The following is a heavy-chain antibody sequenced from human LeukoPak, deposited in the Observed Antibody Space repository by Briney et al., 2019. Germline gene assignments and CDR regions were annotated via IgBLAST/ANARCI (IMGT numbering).Heavy chain of an antibody. D-gene: IGHD3-16*01. CDR3: ARNQQLGGHSYYYYGMTS. V-gene: IGHV3-23*01. CDR1: GFTSIAYA. Sequence: GGSLRLSCVGSGFTSIAYALTWARQAPGKGLEWVSGISGGGVTTYYADSVKGRFTISRDNSKNTLYLQMNSLRADDTAIYYCARNQQLGGHSYYYYGMTSGAKGPRSPSP. J-gene: IGHJ6*02. CDR2: ISGGGVTT.